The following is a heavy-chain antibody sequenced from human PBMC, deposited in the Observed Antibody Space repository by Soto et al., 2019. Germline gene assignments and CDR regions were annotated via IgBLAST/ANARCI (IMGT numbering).Heavy chain of an antibody. CDR1: GGSINSGGYC. V-gene: IGHV4-31*03. D-gene: IGHD5-18*01. CDR2: ISYGGSP. Sequence: QVQLQESGPGLVKPSQTLSLTCTVSGGSINSGGYCWSWIRQHPGKGLEWIGCISYGGSPSYNASLKSGVIISVDTSRNRFSLKLSSGTAADTAVYYCSRGILVWGQGTLITVSS. J-gene: IGHJ4*02. CDR3: SRGILV.